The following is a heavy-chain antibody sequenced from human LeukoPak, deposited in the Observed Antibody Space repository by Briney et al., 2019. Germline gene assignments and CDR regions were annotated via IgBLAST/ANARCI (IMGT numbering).Heavy chain of an antibody. Sequence: GGSLRLSCAASGFTFSSYAMSWVRQAPGKGLEWVSAISGSGGSTYYADSVKGRFTISRDNSKNTLYLQMNSLRAEDTAVYYCAPGGLRFLEWLDDFDYWGQGTLVTVSS. V-gene: IGHV3-23*01. CDR1: GFTFSSYA. CDR2: ISGSGGST. D-gene: IGHD3-3*01. CDR3: APGGLRFLEWLDDFDY. J-gene: IGHJ4*02.